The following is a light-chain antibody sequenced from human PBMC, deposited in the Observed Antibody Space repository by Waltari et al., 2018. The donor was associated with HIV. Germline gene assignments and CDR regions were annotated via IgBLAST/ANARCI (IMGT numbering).Light chain of an antibody. CDR3: MHGQQTPV. CDR1: QSLPHNNGHTY. CDR2: LAS. J-gene: IGKJ1*01. V-gene: IGKV2-28*01. Sequence: DIAMIQSPDSMAVSPAEPPSISCRSSQSLPHNNGHTYLDCYIQRPGQAPELLIQLASRRASGVPDRIAGSGSGTDFILKISRVEPEDVGVYYCMHGQQTPVFGQGTQVEV.